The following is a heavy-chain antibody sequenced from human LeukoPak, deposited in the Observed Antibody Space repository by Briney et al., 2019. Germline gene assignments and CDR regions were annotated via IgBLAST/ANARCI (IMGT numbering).Heavy chain of an antibody. D-gene: IGHD6-19*01. V-gene: IGHV3-33*01. Sequence: PGGSLRLSCVASGFTFSSYGMYWVRQAPGKGLEWVAVIWYDGSNKYYADSVKGRFTISRDNSKNTLYLQMNSLRAEDTAVYYCARERGAVVDYWGQGTLVTVSS. CDR3: ARERGAVVDY. CDR1: GFTFSSYG. CDR2: IWYDGSNK. J-gene: IGHJ4*02.